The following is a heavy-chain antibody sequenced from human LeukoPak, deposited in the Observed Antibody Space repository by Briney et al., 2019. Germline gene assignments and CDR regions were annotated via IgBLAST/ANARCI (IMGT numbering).Heavy chain of an antibody. V-gene: IGHV3-30-3*01. Sequence: HPGRSLRLSCAASGFTLSNYPLHWVRQAPGKGLEWVAVISYDGSNKYYADSVKGRFTISRDNSKNTLYLQMNSLRAEDTAMYYCARQATEWNFEYWGQGTLVTVSS. CDR3: ARQATEWNFEY. J-gene: IGHJ4*02. CDR1: GFTLSNYP. CDR2: ISYDGSNK. D-gene: IGHD3-3*01.